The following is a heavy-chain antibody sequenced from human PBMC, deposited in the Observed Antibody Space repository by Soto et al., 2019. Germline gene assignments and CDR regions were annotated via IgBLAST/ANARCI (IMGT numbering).Heavy chain of an antibody. D-gene: IGHD6-6*01. J-gene: IGHJ6*02. CDR2: IYHSGST. V-gene: IGHV4-4*02. CDR1: GGSISSSNW. CDR3: ARRARPGYYYYGMDV. Sequence: ASETLSLTCAVSGGSISSSNWWSWVRQPPGKGLEWIGEIYHSGSTNYNPSLKSRVTISVDKSKNQFSLKLSSVTAADTAVYYCARRARPGYYYYGMDVWGQGTKVTVSS.